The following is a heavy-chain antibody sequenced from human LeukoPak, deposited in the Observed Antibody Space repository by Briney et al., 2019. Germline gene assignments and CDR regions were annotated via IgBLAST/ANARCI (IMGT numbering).Heavy chain of an antibody. Sequence: ASVKVSCKASGYTFTSHDINWVRQATGQGLEWMGWMNPNSGNTGYAQKFQGRVAMTRDTSINTAYLDLYSLRSEDTAVYYCARGYSPSVRTTGNDYWGQGTLVTVSS. CDR2: MNPNSGNT. CDR3: ARGYSPSVRTTGNDY. J-gene: IGHJ4*02. CDR1: GYTFTSHD. D-gene: IGHD1-1*01. V-gene: IGHV1-8*01.